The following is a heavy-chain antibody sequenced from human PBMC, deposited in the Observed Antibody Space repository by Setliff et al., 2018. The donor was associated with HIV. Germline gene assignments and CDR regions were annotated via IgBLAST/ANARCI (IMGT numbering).Heavy chain of an antibody. CDR3: ARYLFCGGDCYSGFDY. J-gene: IGHJ4*02. V-gene: IGHV4-61*01. Sequence: SETLSLTCTVSGGSISSGSYYWSWIRQPPGKGLEWIGYIYYSGSTNYNPSLKSRVTISLDTSKNQFSLRLTSVTAADTAVYYCARYLFCGGDCYSGFDYWGLGTLVTVSS. CDR2: IYYSGST. CDR1: GGSISSGSYY. D-gene: IGHD2-21*02.